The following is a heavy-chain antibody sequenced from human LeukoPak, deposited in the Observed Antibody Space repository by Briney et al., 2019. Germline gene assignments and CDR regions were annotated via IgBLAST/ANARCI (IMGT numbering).Heavy chain of an antibody. CDR1: GYIFTSYW. V-gene: IGHV5-51*01. J-gene: IGHJ4*02. CDR3: ARHPSYYDFWSGYFDY. Sequence: ESLNISCKGSGYIFTSYWIGWVRQMPGKGLEWVGIIYPGDSDTRYSPSFQSQVTISADKSISTAYLQWSSLKASDTAMYYCARHPSYYDFWSGYFDYWGQGTLVTVSS. D-gene: IGHD3-3*01. CDR2: IYPGDSDT.